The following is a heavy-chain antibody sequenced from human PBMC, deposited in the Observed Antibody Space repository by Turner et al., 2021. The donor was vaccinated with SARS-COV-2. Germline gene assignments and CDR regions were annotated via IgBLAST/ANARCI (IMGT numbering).Heavy chain of an antibody. J-gene: IGHJ4*02. CDR2: IFSSGST. CDR3: ARSYHTYYFDY. V-gene: IGHV4-39*01. CDR1: GGSITSSTYY. Sequence: QLQLQESGLGLVKPSETLSLTCTVPGGSITSSTYYWGWIRQPPGKGLDWIGSIFSSGSTYYNPSLKSRVTISVDTSKNQFSLKLTSVTAADTAVYYCARSYHTYYFDYWGQGTLGTVSS. D-gene: IGHD2-2*01.